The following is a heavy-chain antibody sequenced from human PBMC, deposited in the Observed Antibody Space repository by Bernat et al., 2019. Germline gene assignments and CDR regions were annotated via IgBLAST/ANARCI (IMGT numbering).Heavy chain of an antibody. CDR3: ASYQGPMVLGVTSNY. CDR2: ISSSSSYI. J-gene: IGHJ4*02. V-gene: IGHV3-21*01. Sequence: EVQLVESGGGLVKPGGSLRLSCAASGFTFSSYSMNWVRQAPGKGLEWVSSISSSSSYIYYADSVKGRFTISRDNAKNSLYLQMNSLRAEDTAVYYCASYQGPMVLGVTSNYWGQGTLVTVSS. CDR1: GFTFSSYS. D-gene: IGHD3-10*01.